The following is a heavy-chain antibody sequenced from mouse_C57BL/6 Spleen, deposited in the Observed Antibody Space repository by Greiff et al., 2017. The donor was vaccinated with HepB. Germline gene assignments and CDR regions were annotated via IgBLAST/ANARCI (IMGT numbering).Heavy chain of an antibody. D-gene: IGHD2-2*01. J-gene: IGHJ2*01. CDR2: ISSGGDYI. CDR3: TRDGGGYPYFDN. V-gene: IGHV5-9-1*02. Sequence: VKLVESGEGLVKPGGSLKLSCAASGFTFSSYAMSWVRQTPEKRLEWVAYISSGGDYIYYADTVKGRFTISRDNARNTLYLQMSSLKSEDTAMYYCTRDGGGYPYFDNWGQGTTLTVSS. CDR1: GFTFSSYA.